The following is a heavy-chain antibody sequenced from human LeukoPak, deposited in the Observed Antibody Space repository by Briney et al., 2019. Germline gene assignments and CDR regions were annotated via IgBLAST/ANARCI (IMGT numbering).Heavy chain of an antibody. D-gene: IGHD3-22*01. Sequence: ASVKVSCKASGYTFTSYYMHWVRQAPGQGLEWMGIINPSGGSTSYAQKFQGRVTMTRDTSTSTVYMELSSLRSEDTAVYYCARGDEPNYYDSSGPTGAFDIWGQGTMVTVSS. V-gene: IGHV1-46*01. CDR1: GYTFTSYY. CDR3: ARGDEPNYYDSSGPTGAFDI. CDR2: INPSGGST. J-gene: IGHJ3*02.